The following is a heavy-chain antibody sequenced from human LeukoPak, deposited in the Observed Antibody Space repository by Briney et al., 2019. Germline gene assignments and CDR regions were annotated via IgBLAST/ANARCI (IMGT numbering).Heavy chain of an antibody. D-gene: IGHD2-2*01. Sequence: ASVKVSCKASGYTFINYGISWVRQAPGQGLEWMGWINPNSGGTNYAQKFQGRVTMTRDTSISTAYMELSRLRSDDTAVYYCARDRFYCSSTSCSPGDYYYYMDVWGKGTTVTVSS. J-gene: IGHJ6*03. V-gene: IGHV1-2*02. CDR3: ARDRFYCSSTSCSPGDYYYYMDV. CDR2: INPNSGGT. CDR1: GYTFINYG.